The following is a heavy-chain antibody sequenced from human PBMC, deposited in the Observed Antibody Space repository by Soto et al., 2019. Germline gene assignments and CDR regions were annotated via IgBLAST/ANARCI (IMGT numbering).Heavy chain of an antibody. D-gene: IGHD3-22*01. V-gene: IGHV4-34*01. Sequence: KPSETLSLTCAVYGGSLSGHYWSWIRQPPGKGLEWIGEINHSGSTNYNPSLKSRVIISVDTSNNQFSLRLSSVTAADTAVYYCVRRVKDASGYYHFDYWGQGTLVTVSS. J-gene: IGHJ4*02. CDR2: INHSGST. CDR1: GGSLSGHY. CDR3: VRRVKDASGYYHFDY.